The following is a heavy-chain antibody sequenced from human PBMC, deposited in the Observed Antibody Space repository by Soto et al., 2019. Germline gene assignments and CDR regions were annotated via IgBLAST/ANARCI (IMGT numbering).Heavy chain of an antibody. J-gene: IGHJ4*02. Sequence: XETLSLTCTVAGGSISSGGYYWSWIRQHPGKGLEWIGYIYYSGSTNYNPSLKSRVTISVDTSKNQFSLKLSSVTAADTAVFYCARLLYGSGSYFGCYFDYWGQGALVTVSS. V-gene: IGHV4-61*08. CDR1: GGSISSGGYY. CDR3: ARLLYGSGSYFGCYFDY. CDR2: IYYSGST. D-gene: IGHD3-10*01.